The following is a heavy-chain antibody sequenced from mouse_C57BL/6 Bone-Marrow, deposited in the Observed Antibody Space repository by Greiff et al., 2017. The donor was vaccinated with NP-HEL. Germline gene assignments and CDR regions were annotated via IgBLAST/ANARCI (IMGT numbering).Heavy chain of an antibody. J-gene: IGHJ2*01. CDR1: GYTFTSYW. D-gene: IGHD1-1*01. CDR3: ASQYYYGSRKFDY. CDR2: IYPGSGST. Sequence: VQLQQSGAELVKPGASVKMSCKASGYTFTSYWITWVKQRPGQGLEWIGDIYPGSGSTNYNEKFKSKATLTVDTSSSTAYMQLSSLTSEDSAVYYCASQYYYGSRKFDYWGQGTTLTVSS. V-gene: IGHV1-55*01.